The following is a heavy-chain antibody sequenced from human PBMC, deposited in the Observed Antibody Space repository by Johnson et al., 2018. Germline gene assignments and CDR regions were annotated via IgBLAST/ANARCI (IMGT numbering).Heavy chain of an antibody. V-gene: IGHV3-33*01. J-gene: IGHJ3*01. D-gene: IGHD2-15*01. Sequence: QVQLVESGGGVVQPGRSLRLSCAASGFTFSSYGMHWVRQAPGKGLEWVAVIWYDGSNKYYADSVKGRFTISRDNSKKTLYLQMNSLRAEDTAVYYCAREADSHDAFDVWGQGTMVTVSS. CDR2: IWYDGSNK. CDR1: GFTFSSYG. CDR3: AREADSHDAFDV.